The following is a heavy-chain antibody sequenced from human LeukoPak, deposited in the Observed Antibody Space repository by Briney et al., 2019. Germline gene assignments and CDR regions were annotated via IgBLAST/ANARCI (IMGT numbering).Heavy chain of an antibody. CDR2: ISSRASST. V-gene: IGHV3-48*04. D-gene: IGHD2-2*01. Sequence: GGSLRLSCAASGFTFSSYGMHWVRQAPGRGLEWVSYISSRASSTYYADSVKGRFTISRDNANNSLYLQMNSLRAEDTAVYYCARMGLYCTTSSCRDSWGQGTLVTVSS. J-gene: IGHJ4*02. CDR1: GFTFSSYG. CDR3: ARMGLYCTTSSCRDS.